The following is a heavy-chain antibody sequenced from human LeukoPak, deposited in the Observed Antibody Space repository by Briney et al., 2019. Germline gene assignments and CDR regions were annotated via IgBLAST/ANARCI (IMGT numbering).Heavy chain of an antibody. CDR2: ISAYNGNT. V-gene: IGHV1-18*01. J-gene: IGHJ5*02. CDR1: GYTFTSYG. Sequence: GASVKVSCKASGYTFTSYGISWVRQAPGQGLEWMGWISAYNGNTNYAQKLQGRVTMTTDTSTSTAYMELRSLRSDDTAVYYCARVEGWIRFLEWRGNNWFDPWGQGTLVTVSS. D-gene: IGHD3-3*01. CDR3: ARVEGWIRFLEWRGNNWFDP.